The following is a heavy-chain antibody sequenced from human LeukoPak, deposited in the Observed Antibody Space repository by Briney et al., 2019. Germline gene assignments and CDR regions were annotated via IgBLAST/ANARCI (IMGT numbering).Heavy chain of an antibody. CDR3: AEYDFWSGSPPG. Sequence: SETLSLTCTVSGGSISSYYWIWLRQPPGKGLEGIGYIYYSGRTNYNPSLMSRVTISVDTSKTQFSLKLSSVTAADTAVYYCAEYDFWSGSPPGWGQGTLVTVSS. CDR2: IYYSGRT. CDR1: GGSISSYY. D-gene: IGHD3-3*01. J-gene: IGHJ4*02. V-gene: IGHV4-59*01.